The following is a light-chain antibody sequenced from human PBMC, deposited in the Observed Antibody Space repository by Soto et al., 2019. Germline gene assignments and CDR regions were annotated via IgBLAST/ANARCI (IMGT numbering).Light chain of an antibody. CDR1: QSISTW. J-gene: IGKJ5*01. V-gene: IGKV1-5*03. Sequence: DIQMTQSPSTLSATLGDRVTLTCRASQSISTWLAWYQQKPGKAPKLLIYKASSLESGVPSRFSGSRSGTELTLTISSLQPDDFATYYCQQYNSYSTFGQGTRLEI. CDR3: QQYNSYST. CDR2: KAS.